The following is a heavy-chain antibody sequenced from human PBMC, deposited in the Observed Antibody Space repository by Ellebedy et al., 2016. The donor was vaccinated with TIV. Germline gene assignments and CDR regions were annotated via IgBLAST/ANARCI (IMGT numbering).Heavy chain of an antibody. Sequence: PGGSLRLSCAASGFIFSGSWMTWVRQAPGKGLEWVANINQDGSDEYYVDSVKGRFTISRDNAKNSLYLQMNSLRAEDTAMYYCARDVAPVGQVIFDCWGQGTLVTVSS. CDR1: GFIFSGSW. V-gene: IGHV3-7*03. D-gene: IGHD2-21*01. CDR2: INQDGSDE. CDR3: ARDVAPVGQVIFDC. J-gene: IGHJ4*02.